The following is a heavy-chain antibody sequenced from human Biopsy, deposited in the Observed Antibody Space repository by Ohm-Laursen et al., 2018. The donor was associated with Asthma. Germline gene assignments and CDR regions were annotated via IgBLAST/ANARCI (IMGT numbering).Heavy chain of an antibody. J-gene: IGHJ6*02. CDR3: ARAVDYSHYYGIDV. D-gene: IGHD3-10*01. Sequence: ASVKVSCKTSGYTFNSAGITWVRRAPGQGLEWMGWISVYTGNTKVAQKLQDRVTMITDTSTSTAYMELRSLRSDDTAVYFCARAVDYSHYYGIDVWGQGTTVTVS. V-gene: IGHV1-18*01. CDR1: GYTFNSAG. CDR2: ISVYTGNT.